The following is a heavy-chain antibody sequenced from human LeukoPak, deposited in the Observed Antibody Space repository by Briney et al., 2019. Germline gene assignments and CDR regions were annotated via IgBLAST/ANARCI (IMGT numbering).Heavy chain of an antibody. Sequence: ASVKVSCKASGYTFTSYDINWVRQATGQGLEWMGWMNPNSGNTGYAQRFQGRIIMTSDISISTAYLELSSLRSEDTAVYYCAREDDHNTNDCWGQGTLVTVSS. CDR1: GYTFTSYD. CDR2: MNPNSGNT. CDR3: AREDDHNTNDC. J-gene: IGHJ4*02. V-gene: IGHV1-8*01. D-gene: IGHD5-24*01.